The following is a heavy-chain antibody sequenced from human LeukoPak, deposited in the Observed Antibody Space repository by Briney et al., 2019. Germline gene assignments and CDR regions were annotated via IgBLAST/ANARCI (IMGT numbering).Heavy chain of an antibody. Sequence: ASVKVSCTASGYTFTNYAMNWVRQAPGQGLEWMGWISAYNGNTNYAQKLQGRVTMTTDTSTSTAYMELRSLRSDDTAVYYCARDSSSWPNDAFDIWGQGTMVTVSS. J-gene: IGHJ3*02. V-gene: IGHV1-18*01. CDR3: ARDSSSWPNDAFDI. D-gene: IGHD6-13*01. CDR2: ISAYNGNT. CDR1: GYTFTNYA.